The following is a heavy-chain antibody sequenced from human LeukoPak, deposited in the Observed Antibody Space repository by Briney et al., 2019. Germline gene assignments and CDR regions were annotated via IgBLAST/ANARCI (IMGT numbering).Heavy chain of an antibody. CDR3: ARGQKYRNGYTVTELGSGYFDY. CDR1: GGSTSSDY. CDR2: IFYSGRT. J-gene: IGHJ4*02. D-gene: IGHD5-18*01. Sequence: PSETLSLTCTVSGGSTSSDYWSWIRQPPGKGLEWIGYIFYSGRTNYNPSLKSRVTISVDTSKNQFSLTLSSVTAADTAVYYCARGQKYRNGYTVTELGSGYFDYWGQGTLVTVSS. V-gene: IGHV4-59*01.